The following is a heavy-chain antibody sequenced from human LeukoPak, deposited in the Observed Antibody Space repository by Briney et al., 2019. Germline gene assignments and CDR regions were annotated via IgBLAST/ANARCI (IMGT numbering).Heavy chain of an antibody. D-gene: IGHD3-22*01. CDR2: ISWNSGSI. V-gene: IGHV3-9*01. J-gene: IGHJ3*02. Sequence: PGRSLRLSCAASGFTFDDYAMHWVRQAPGKGLEWVSGISWNSGSIGYADSVKGRFTISRDNAKNSLYLQMNSLRAEDTAVYYCANYDSSGYYFEKDAFDIWGQGTMVTVSS. CDR1: GFTFDDYA. CDR3: ANYDSSGYYFEKDAFDI.